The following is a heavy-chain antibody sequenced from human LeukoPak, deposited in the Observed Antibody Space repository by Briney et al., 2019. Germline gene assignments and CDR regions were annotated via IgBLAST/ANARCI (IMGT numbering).Heavy chain of an antibody. D-gene: IGHD5-18*01. J-gene: IGHJ6*03. CDR1: GGSFSGYY. CDR3: ARGKRRGYSYGDHKYNYYYYYMDV. V-gene: IGHV4-34*01. CDR2: INHSGST. Sequence: SETLSLTCAVYGGSFSGYYWSWIRQPPGKGLEWIGEINHSGSTNYNPSLKSRVTISVDTSKNQFSLKLSSVTAADTAVYYCARGKRRGYSYGDHKYNYYYYYMDVWGKGTTVTVSS.